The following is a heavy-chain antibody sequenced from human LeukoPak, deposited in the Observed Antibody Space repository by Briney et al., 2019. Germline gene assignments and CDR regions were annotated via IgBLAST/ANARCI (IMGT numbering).Heavy chain of an antibody. D-gene: IGHD3-16*01. CDR3: ARGSGLWRSDAFDI. Sequence: SETLSLTCTVSAGSISSGSYYWSWIRQPAGKGLEWIGRIYTSGSTNYNPSLKSRVTISVDTSKNQFSLKLSSVTAADTAVYYCARGSGLWRSDAFDIWGQGTMVTVSS. CDR1: AGSISSGSYY. CDR2: IYTSGST. V-gene: IGHV4-61*02. J-gene: IGHJ3*02.